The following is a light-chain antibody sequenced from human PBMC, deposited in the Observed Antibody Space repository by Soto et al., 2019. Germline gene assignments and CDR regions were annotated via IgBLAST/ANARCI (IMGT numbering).Light chain of an antibody. CDR3: GSHAGNSNLV. CDR1: SSDIGSYNL. V-gene: IGLV2-23*01. CDR2: AGS. J-gene: IGLJ3*02. Sequence: QSVLTQPASVSGSPGQSIAISCTGTSSDIGSYNLVSWYQQHPGKAPKLIIYAGSKRPSGVPDRFSGSKSGNTASLTVSGLQTEDEADYYCGSHAGNSNLVFGGGTQLTVL.